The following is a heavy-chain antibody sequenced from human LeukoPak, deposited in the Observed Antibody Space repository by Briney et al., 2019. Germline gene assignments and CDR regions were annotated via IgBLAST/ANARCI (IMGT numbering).Heavy chain of an antibody. D-gene: IGHD3-10*01. V-gene: IGHV3-23*01. Sequence: PGGSLRLSCAASGFTFSSYAMSWVRQAPGKGLEWVSAISGSGGSTYYADSVKGRFTISRDNSKNTLYLQMNSLRAEDTAVYYCAKDRPDGSGSYYVYYYYGMDVWGQGTTVTVSS. CDR1: GFTFSSYA. CDR2: ISGSGGST. CDR3: AKDRPDGSGSYYVYYYYGMDV. J-gene: IGHJ6*02.